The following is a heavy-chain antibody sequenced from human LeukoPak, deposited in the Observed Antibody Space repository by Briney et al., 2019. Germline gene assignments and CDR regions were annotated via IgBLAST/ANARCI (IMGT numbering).Heavy chain of an antibody. J-gene: IGHJ4*02. D-gene: IGHD3-16*01. V-gene: IGHV3-21*01. CDR1: GFTFSSYS. CDR2: ISSSSSYI. Sequence: PGGSLRLSCAASGFTFSSYSMNWVRLAPGKGLEWVSSISSSSSYIYYADSVKGRFTISGDNAKNSLYLQMHSLRAEDTAVYYCATRALDYFCFDYWGQGTLVTVSS. CDR3: ATRALDYFCFDY.